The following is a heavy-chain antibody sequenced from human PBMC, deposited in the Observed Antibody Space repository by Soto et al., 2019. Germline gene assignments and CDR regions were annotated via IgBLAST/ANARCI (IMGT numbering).Heavy chain of an antibody. D-gene: IGHD3-10*01. CDR3: ATVGTDYGSGSPYYSDY. CDR1: GVTFSSYA. J-gene: IGHJ4*02. CDR2: ISGSGGST. V-gene: IGHV3-23*01. Sequence: PGGSQSLSCAASGVTFSSYAVSWVRQAPGKGLEWVSAISGSGGSTYYADSVKGRFTISRDNSKNTLYLQMNSLRAEDTAVYYCATVGTDYGSGSPYYSDYWGQGTLVTVSS.